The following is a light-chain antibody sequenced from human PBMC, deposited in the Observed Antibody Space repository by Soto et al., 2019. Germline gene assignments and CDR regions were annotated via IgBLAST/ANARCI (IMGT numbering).Light chain of an antibody. CDR2: EGS. CDR1: SSDVGIYNL. CDR3: CSYAGSSPYVV. Sequence: QSVLTQPASVSGSPGQSITISCTGTSSDVGIYNLVSWYQQHPGKAPKLMIYEGSKRPSGVSNRFSGSKSGNTASLTISGLQAEDEADYYCCSYAGSSPYVVFGGGTKLTVL. J-gene: IGLJ2*01. V-gene: IGLV2-23*01.